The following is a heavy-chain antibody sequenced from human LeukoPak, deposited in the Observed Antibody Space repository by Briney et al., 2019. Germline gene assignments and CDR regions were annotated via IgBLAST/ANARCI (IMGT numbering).Heavy chain of an antibody. CDR2: ISWNSGSI. Sequence: GRSLRLSCAASEFTFDDYAMHWVRQAPGKGLEWVSGISWNSGSIGYADSVKGRFTISRDNAKNSLYLQMNSLRAEDTALYYCAKGSLRSGFDYWGQGTLVTVSS. J-gene: IGHJ4*02. CDR3: AKGSLRSGFDY. V-gene: IGHV3-9*01. D-gene: IGHD3-10*01. CDR1: EFTFDDYA.